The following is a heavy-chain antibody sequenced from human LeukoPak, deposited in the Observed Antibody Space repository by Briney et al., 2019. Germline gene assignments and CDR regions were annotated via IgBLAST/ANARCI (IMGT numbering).Heavy chain of an antibody. D-gene: IGHD5-24*01. Sequence: GGSLRLSCEASGFTFSNQWMSWVRQAPGKELKWVATINQDGTQKYYVDSVKGRFTISRDNAKSSLLLQMSSLRVEDTAVFYCARLMGAATIYDIWGQGTKVTVSS. V-gene: IGHV3-7*04. CDR3: ARLMGAATIYDI. J-gene: IGHJ3*02. CDR1: GFTFSNQW. CDR2: INQDGTQK.